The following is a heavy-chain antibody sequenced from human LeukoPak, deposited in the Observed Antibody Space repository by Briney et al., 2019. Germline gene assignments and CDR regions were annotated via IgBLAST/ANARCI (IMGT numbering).Heavy chain of an antibody. CDR2: IYYSGST. CDR1: GGSISSSSYY. J-gene: IGHJ4*02. D-gene: IGHD2-15*01. V-gene: IGHV4-39*07. Sequence: PSETLSLTCTVSGGSISSSSYYWGWVRQPPGKGLEWIGSIYYSGSTYYNPTLKSRVTISVDTSKNQFSLKLSSVTAADTAVYYCAKDTELGYCSGGSCYSFLSGFDYWGQGTLVTVSS. CDR3: AKDTELGYCSGGSCYSFLSGFDY.